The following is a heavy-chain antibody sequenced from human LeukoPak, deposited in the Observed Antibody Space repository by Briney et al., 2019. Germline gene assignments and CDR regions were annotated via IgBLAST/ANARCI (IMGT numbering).Heavy chain of an antibody. Sequence: GGSLRLSCAASGFTFDDYAMHWVRQAPGKGLEWVSGISWNSGSIGYADSVKGRFTISRDNAKNSLYLQMNSLRAEDTALYYCAKDLYGGNTYYFDYWGQEMLVTVSS. V-gene: IGHV3-9*01. D-gene: IGHD4-23*01. J-gene: IGHJ4*02. CDR2: ISWNSGSI. CDR1: GFTFDDYA. CDR3: AKDLYGGNTYYFDY.